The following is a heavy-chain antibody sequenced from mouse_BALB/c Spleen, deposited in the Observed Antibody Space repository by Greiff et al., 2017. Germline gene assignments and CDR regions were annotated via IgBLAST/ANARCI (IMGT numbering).Heavy chain of an antibody. J-gene: IGHJ4*01. V-gene: IGHV1-7*01. CDR1: GYTFTSYW. CDR2: INPSTGYT. Sequence: QVQLQQSGAELAKPGASVKMSCKASGYTFTSYWMHWVKQRPGQGLEWIGYINPSTGYTEYNQKFKDKATLTADKSSSTAYMQLSSLTSEDSAVYYCARPRVYYYAMDYWGQGTSVTVSS. D-gene: IGHD3-1*01. CDR3: ARPRVYYYAMDY.